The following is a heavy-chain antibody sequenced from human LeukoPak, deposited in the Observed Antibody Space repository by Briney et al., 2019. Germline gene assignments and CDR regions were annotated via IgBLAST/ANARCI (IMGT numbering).Heavy chain of an antibody. V-gene: IGHV1-69*04. CDR2: IIPILGIA. Sequence: SVKASCKASGGTFSSYAISWVRQAPGQGLEWMGRIIPILGIANYAQKFQGRVTITADKSTSTAYMELSSLRSEDTAVYYCASPGYSSSWSPQSWGQGTLATVSS. J-gene: IGHJ5*02. CDR1: GGTFSSYA. D-gene: IGHD6-13*01. CDR3: ASPGYSSSWSPQS.